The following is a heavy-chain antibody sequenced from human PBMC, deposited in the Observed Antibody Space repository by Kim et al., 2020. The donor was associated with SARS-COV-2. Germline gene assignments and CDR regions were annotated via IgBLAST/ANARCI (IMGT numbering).Heavy chain of an antibody. CDR3: TTAIGAGDYYYYGMDV. Sequence: GGSLRLSCAASGFTFSNAWMSWVRQAPGKGLEWVGRIKSKTDGGTTDYAASVKGRFTISRDDSKNTLYLQMNSLKTEDTAVYYCTTAIGAGDYYYYGMDVWGQGTTVTVSS. V-gene: IGHV3-15*01. CDR2: IKSKTDGGTT. CDR1: GFTFSNAW. J-gene: IGHJ6*02. D-gene: IGHD3-10*01.